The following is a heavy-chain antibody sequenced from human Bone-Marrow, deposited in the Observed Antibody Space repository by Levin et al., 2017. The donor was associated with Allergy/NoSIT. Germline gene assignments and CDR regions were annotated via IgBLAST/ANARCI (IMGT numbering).Heavy chain of an antibody. CDR2: IYYSGST. V-gene: IGHV4-30-4*01. CDR3: ARLSLTFYDILTGYYSPIATFDY. D-gene: IGHD3-9*01. CDR1: GGSINSGDSY. Sequence: SQTLSLTCNVSGGSINSGDSYWSWIRQPPGKGLEWIGYIYYSGSTYYNPSLKSRITISIDTSKSQFSLQLSSVTAADTAVYYCARLSLTFYDILTGYYSPIATFDYWGQGTLVTVSS. J-gene: IGHJ4*02.